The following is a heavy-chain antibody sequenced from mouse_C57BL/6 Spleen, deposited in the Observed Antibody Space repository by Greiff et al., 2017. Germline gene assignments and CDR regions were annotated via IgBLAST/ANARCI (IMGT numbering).Heavy chain of an antibody. CDR1: GYSFTGYY. CDR3: ARTAHGFAY. V-gene: IGHV1-42*01. D-gene: IGHD3-2*02. Sequence: EVQLQQSGPVLVKPGASVKISCKASGYSFTGYYMNWVKQSPEKSLEWIGEINPSTGGTTYNQKFKTKATLTVDKSSSTAYMQLKSLTSEDSAVYYCARTAHGFAYWGQGTLGTVSA. CDR2: INPSTGGT. J-gene: IGHJ3*01.